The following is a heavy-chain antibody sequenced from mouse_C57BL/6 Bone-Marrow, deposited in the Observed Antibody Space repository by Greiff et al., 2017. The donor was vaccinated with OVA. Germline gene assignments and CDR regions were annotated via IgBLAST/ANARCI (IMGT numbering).Heavy chain of an antibody. V-gene: IGHV1-15*01. CDR1: GYTFTDYE. D-gene: IGHD1-1*01. CDR2: IDPETGGT. J-gene: IGHJ3*01. CDR3: TRGNYYGPWFAY. Sequence: QVQLQQSGAELVRPGASVTLSCKASGYTFTDYEMHWVKQTPVHGLEWIGAIDPETGGTAYNQKFKGKAILTADKSSSTAYMELRSLTSEDSAVYYCTRGNYYGPWFAYWGQGTLVTVSA.